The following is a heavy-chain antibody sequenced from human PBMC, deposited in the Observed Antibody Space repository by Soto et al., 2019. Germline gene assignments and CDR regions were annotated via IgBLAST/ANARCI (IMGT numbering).Heavy chain of an antibody. D-gene: IGHD3-22*01. V-gene: IGHV3-49*03. J-gene: IGHJ4*02. CDR2: IRSKAYGGTT. CDR3: TRDSLYYYDSSGFDY. CDR1: GFTFGDYA. Sequence: GGSLRLSCTASGFTFGDYAMSWFRQAPGKGLEWVGFIRSKAYGGTTEYAASVKGRFTISRDDSKSIAHLQMNSLKTEATAVYYCTRDSLYYYDSSGFDYWGQGTLVTVAS.